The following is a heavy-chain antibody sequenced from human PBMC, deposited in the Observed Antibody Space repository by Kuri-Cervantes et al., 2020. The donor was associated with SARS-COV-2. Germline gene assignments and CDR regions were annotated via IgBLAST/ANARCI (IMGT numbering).Heavy chain of an antibody. CDR1: GFTVSSNY. J-gene: IGHJ4*02. CDR2: IYSGGST. Sequence: GESLKISCAASGFTVSSNYMSWVRQAPGKGLEWVSVIYSGGSTYYADSVQGRFTISRDNSKNTLYLQMNSLRAEDTAVYYCAKASPTSYSSGWYAHYWGQGTLVTVSS. V-gene: IGHV3-53*01. D-gene: IGHD6-19*01. CDR3: AKASPTSYSSGWYAHY.